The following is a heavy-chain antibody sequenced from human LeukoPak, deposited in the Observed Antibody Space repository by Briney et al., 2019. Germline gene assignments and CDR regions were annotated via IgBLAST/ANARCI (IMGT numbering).Heavy chain of an antibody. V-gene: IGHV3-23*01. J-gene: IGHJ4*02. Sequence: GGCLRLSCAPSGFTLSSYAMSWGPDAPAGGVERVSRLTRDVETFYADPVTGRSTPPREETTKTICFLSNNLRVEDTAVYFIAKATWDSRPDAVLWGQGTLVTVSS. CDR1: GFTLSSYA. CDR3: AKATWDSRPDAVL. CDR2: LTRDVET. D-gene: IGHD2-21*01.